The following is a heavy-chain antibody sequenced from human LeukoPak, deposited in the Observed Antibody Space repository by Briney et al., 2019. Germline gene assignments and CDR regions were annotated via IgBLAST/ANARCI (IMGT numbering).Heavy chain of an antibody. J-gene: IGHJ4*02. D-gene: IGHD3-10*01. CDR1: GFTFSNYG. CDR2: ISGSGGER. Sequence: GGSLRLSCAASGFTFSNYGMSWVCQAPGKGLQWVSGISGSGGERYYTESVKGRFTISRDNSKNTLYLQMNSLRAEDTAVYYCAKDYYALLWFGEFNRKYYFDYWGQGTLVTVSS. V-gene: IGHV3-23*01. CDR3: AKDYYALLWFGEFNRKYYFDY.